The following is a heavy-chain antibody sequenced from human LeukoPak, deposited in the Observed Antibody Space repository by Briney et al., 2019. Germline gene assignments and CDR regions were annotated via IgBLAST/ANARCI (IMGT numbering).Heavy chain of an antibody. D-gene: IGHD3-10*01. CDR3: ARVPRYGSGSYYSPNYYFDY. V-gene: IGHV4-31*03. CDR2: IYYSGST. J-gene: IGHJ4*02. CDR1: GGSISSGGYY. Sequence: SQTLSLTCTVSGGSISSGGYYWSWIRQHPGKGLEWIGYIYYSGSTYYNPSLKSRVTISVDTSKNQFSLKLSSVTAADTAVYYCARVPRYGSGSYYSPNYYFDYWGQGTLVTVSS.